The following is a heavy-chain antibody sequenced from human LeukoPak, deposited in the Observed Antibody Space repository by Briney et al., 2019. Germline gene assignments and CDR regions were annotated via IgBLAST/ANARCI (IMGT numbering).Heavy chain of an antibody. V-gene: IGHV4-59*01. CDR3: ARDSHPDYGGTISLDAFDI. Sequence: SETLSLTCTVSGGSISSYYWSWIRQPPGKGLEWIGYIYYSGSTNYNPSLKSQVTISVDTSKNQFSLKLSSVTAADTAVYYCARDSHPDYGGTISLDAFDIWGQGTMVTVSS. D-gene: IGHD4-23*01. J-gene: IGHJ3*02. CDR2: IYYSGST. CDR1: GGSISSYY.